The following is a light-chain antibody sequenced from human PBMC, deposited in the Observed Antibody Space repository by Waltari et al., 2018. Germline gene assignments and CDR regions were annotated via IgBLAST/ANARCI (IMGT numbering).Light chain of an antibody. Sequence: SSELTQDPAVSVAMGQTVTITCQGNGLRSYYASWYQQRPGQAPILIMYDKNNRPSGVPDLFSGSNSDHTAALTITGAQAEDEASYYCHSRDASGVGGSFGGGTKLTVL. J-gene: IGLJ2*01. V-gene: IGLV3-19*01. CDR2: DKN. CDR1: GLRSYY. CDR3: HSRDASGVGGS.